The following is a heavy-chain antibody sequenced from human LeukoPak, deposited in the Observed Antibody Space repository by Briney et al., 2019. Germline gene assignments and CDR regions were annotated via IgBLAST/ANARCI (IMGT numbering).Heavy chain of an antibody. CDR2: INPSGGST. J-gene: IGHJ4*02. CDR3: ARTARLRYYDSSGYFPYFFDY. CDR1: GYTFTSYY. V-gene: IGHV1-46*01. Sequence: ASVKVSCKASGYTFTSYYMHWVRQAPGQGLEWMGIINPSGGSTSYTQKFQGRVTMTRDTSTSTVYMELSSLRSEDTAVYYCARTARLRYYDSSGYFPYFFDYWGQGTLVTVS. D-gene: IGHD3-22*01.